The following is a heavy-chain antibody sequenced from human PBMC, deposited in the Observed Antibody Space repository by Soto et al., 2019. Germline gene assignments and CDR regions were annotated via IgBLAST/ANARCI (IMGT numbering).Heavy chain of an antibody. J-gene: IGHJ6*02. CDR2: INHSGST. CDR3: ARRSQYGSSTSCYTRNYYYYGMDV. Sequence: QVQLQQWGAGLLKPSETLSLTCAVYGGSFSGYYWSWIRQPPGKGLEWIGEINHSGSTNYNPSLKSRVTISVDTSKNQFSLKLSSVTAADTAVYYCARRSQYGSSTSCYTRNYYYYGMDVWGQGTTVTVSS. V-gene: IGHV4-34*01. D-gene: IGHD2-2*02. CDR1: GGSFSGYY.